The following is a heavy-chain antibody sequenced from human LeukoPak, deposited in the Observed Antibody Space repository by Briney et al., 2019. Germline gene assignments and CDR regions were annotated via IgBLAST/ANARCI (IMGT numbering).Heavy chain of an antibody. CDR1: GFTFSSYA. Sequence: GGSLRLSCAASGFTFSSYAMNWVRQAPGKGLAWVSGISGSGDSTYYADSVKGRFTISRDNSKNTLYLQMNSLRAEDTAVYYCANEGANYYDSSGYSFDPWGQGTLVTVSS. D-gene: IGHD3-22*01. J-gene: IGHJ5*02. CDR3: ANEGANYYDSSGYSFDP. CDR2: ISGSGDST. V-gene: IGHV3-23*01.